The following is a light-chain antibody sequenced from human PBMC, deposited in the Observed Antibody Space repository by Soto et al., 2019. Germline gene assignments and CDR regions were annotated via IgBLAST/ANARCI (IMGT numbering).Light chain of an antibody. J-gene: IGKJ5*01. CDR3: QQYNNWPIS. V-gene: IGKV3-15*01. CDR1: QGVTTN. CDR2: DVS. Sequence: EILMTQSPATLSVYPGERATLSCRAGQGVTTNFAWYQQKSGQSPRLLIYDVSIRATGVPARFSDTGSETDFTLTISGLQSEDSAVYFCQQYNNWPISFGQGTRLEIK.